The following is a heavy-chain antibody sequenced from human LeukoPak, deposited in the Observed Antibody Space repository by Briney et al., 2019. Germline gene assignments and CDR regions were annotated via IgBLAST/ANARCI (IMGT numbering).Heavy chain of an antibody. CDR2: IIPIFGTA. CDR3: ALQPRYFDWFLV. D-gene: IGHD3-9*01. V-gene: IGHV1-69*01. J-gene: IGHJ4*02. CDR1: GGTFSSCA. Sequence: SVKVSCKASGGTFSSCAINWVRQAPRQGLEWMGGIIPIFGTANYAQKFQGRVTITADESTSTAYMELSSLRSEDTAVYYCALQPRYFDWFLVWGQGTLVTVSS.